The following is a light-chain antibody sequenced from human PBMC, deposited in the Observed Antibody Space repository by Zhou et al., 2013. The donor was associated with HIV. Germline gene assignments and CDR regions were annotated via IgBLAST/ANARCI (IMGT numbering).Light chain of an antibody. J-gene: IGKJ4*01. V-gene: IGKV3D-20*02. CDR3: QQRNTEPT. Sequence: EIVLTQSPGTLSLSPGEGATLSCRASQNVGSSYFAWYQQKPGQPPRLLIYGASSRATGIPDRFSGSGSGTDFTLTIDSLEPEDFAVYYCQQRNTEPTFGGGTKVEIK. CDR1: QNVGSSY. CDR2: GAS.